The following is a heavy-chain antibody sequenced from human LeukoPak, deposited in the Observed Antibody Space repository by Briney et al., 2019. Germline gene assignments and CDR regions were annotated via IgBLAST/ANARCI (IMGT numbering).Heavy chain of an antibody. D-gene: IGHD1-1*01. J-gene: IGHJ4*02. CDR1: GFTFSSYA. Sequence: GRSLRLSCAASGFTFSSYAMHWVRQAPGKGLEWVAVISYDGSNKYYADSVKGRFTISRDNSKNTLYLQMNSLRDEDTAVYYCARDKLERVAKFDYWGQGTLVTVSS. V-gene: IGHV3-30-3*01. CDR3: ARDKLERVAKFDY. CDR2: ISYDGSNK.